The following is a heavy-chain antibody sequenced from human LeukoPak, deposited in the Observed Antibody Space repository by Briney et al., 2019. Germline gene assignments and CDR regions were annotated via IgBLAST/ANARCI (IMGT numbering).Heavy chain of an antibody. Sequence: GGSLRLSCAASGFALSSHWMTWVRQVPGRGPEWVANVNQDGSETYYLDSVKGRFTISKDNAKNSLYLQMNSPRAEDTALYHCARNNGMDVWGQGTTVIVSS. J-gene: IGHJ6*02. CDR1: GFALSSHW. CDR3: ARNNGMDV. V-gene: IGHV3-7*03. CDR2: VNQDGSET.